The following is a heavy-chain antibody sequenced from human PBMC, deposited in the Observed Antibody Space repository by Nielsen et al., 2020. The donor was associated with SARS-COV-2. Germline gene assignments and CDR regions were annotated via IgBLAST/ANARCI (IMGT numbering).Heavy chain of an antibody. V-gene: IGHV3-33*01. CDR1: GFTFSSYG. D-gene: IGHD6-25*01. CDR3: ARGSGATAKHKDAFDI. CDR2: IWYDGGNK. Sequence: GGSLRLSCAASGFTFSSYGMHWVRQAPGKGLEWVAVIWYDGGNKYYADSVKGRFTISRDNSKNTLYLQMNSLRAEDTAVYYCARGSGATAKHKDAFDIWGQGTMVTVSS. J-gene: IGHJ3*02.